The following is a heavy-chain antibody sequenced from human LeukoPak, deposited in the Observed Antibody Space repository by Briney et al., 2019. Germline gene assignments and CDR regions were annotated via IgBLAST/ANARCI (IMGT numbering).Heavy chain of an antibody. D-gene: IGHD1-1*01. J-gene: IGHJ4*02. Sequence: PGGSLRLSCAASGFIFSNYAMDWVRQAPGKGLEWVSVISASGDTTYYADSVKGRFTISRDNSKNTLYLQINSPRAEDTAVYYCARDQPVQIGLFDYWGQGTLVTVSS. CDR1: GFIFSNYA. CDR3: ARDQPVQIGLFDY. V-gene: IGHV3-23*01. CDR2: ISASGDTT.